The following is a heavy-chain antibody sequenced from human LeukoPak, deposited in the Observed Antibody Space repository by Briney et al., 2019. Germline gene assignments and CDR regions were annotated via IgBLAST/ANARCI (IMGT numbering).Heavy chain of an antibody. D-gene: IGHD6-19*01. Sequence: GGFLRLSCVASGFSFRTYEMNWVRQAPGKGLEWISHISVGGSDEDYAESVKGRFSISRDNAKNSLFLQMNSLRVEDTAVYYCARDVGFNNGWPAWGQGTLVTVSS. J-gene: IGHJ5*02. V-gene: IGHV3-48*03. CDR2: ISVGGSDE. CDR3: ARDVGFNNGWPA. CDR1: GFSFRTYE.